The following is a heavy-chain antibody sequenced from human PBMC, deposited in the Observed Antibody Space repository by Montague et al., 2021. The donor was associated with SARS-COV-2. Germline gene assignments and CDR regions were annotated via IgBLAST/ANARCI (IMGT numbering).Heavy chain of an antibody. D-gene: IGHD5-18*01. Sequence: SETLSLTCVVYGGSFSGYYWSWIRQPPGKGLEWIGEINHGGSTNYNPSLKSRVTISVDTSKKQFSLRLNSVTAADTAVYYCARGGGYSCGALDYWGQGTLVTVSS. CDR2: INHGGST. CDR1: GGSFSGYY. V-gene: IGHV4-34*01. J-gene: IGHJ4*02. CDR3: ARGGGYSCGALDY.